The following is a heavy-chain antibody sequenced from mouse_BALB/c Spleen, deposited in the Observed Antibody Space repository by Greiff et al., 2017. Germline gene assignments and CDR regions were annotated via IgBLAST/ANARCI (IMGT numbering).Heavy chain of an antibody. V-gene: IGHV5-6*02. CDR3: ERLYGNYVYYYAIDY. Sequence: DVMLVESGGDLVKPGGSLKLSCAASGFTFSSYGMSWVRQTPDKRLEWVGTISSGGSYTYYPDSVKGRFTISRDNAKNTLYLQMSSLKSEDTAMYYCERLYGNYVYYYAIDYWGQGTSVTVSS. CDR1: GFTFSSYG. CDR2: ISSGGSYT. J-gene: IGHJ4*01. D-gene: IGHD2-10*02.